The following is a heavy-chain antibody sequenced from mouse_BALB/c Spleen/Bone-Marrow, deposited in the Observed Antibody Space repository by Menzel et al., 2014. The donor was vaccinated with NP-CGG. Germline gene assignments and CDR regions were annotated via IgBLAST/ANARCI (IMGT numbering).Heavy chain of an antibody. CDR2: IAPGSGST. CDR3: ARFPIYYGNYGAMDY. CDR1: GYTFTSYW. J-gene: IGHJ4*01. V-gene: IGHV1S41*01. Sequence: DLVKPEASVKLSCKASGYTFTSYWINWIKQRPGQGLEWIGRIAPGSGSTYYNEMFKGKATLTVDTSSSTAYIQLSSLSSEDSAVYFCARFPIYYGNYGAMDYWSQGTSVTVSS. D-gene: IGHD2-1*01.